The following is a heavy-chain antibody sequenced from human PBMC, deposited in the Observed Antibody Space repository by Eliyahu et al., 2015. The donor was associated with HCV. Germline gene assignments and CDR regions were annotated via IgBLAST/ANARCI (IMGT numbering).Heavy chain of an antibody. V-gene: IGHV4-59*01. D-gene: IGHD6-19*01. CDR3: ASGGGGIAVTGTGGWFDP. J-gene: IGHJ5*02. CDR2: IHYSGST. CDR1: GGSXTXXY. Sequence: QVQLQESGPGLVKPSETLSLTCTVSGGSXTXXYWSWIRQPPGKGLEWIGYIHYSGSTNYNPSLKSRVTISIDTSKNQFSLNLTSVTAADTAMYYCASGGGGIAVTGTGGWFDPWGQGTLVTVSS.